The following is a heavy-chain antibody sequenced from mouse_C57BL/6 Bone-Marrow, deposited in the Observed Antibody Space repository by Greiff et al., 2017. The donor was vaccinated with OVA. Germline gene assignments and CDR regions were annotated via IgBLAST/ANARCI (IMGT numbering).Heavy chain of an antibody. D-gene: IGHD2-4*01. CDR1: GYTFTSYG. CDR2: IYPRSGNT. CDR3: ARSYYDLVYFDY. J-gene: IGHJ2*01. V-gene: IGHV1-81*01. Sequence: QVQLQQSGAELARPGASVKLSCKASGYTFTSYGISWVKQRTGQGLEWIGEIYPRSGNTYYNEKFKGKATLTADKSSSTAYMELRSLTSEDSAVYFCARSYYDLVYFDYWGQGTTLTVSS.